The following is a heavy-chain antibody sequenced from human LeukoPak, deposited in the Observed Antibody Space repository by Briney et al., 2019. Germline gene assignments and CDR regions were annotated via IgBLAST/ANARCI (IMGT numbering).Heavy chain of an antibody. J-gene: IGHJ4*02. CDR1: GGTFSSYA. V-gene: IGHV1-69*05. CDR2: IIPIFGTA. D-gene: IGHD4-23*01. CDR3: ARSGILGLGNGQYYFDY. Sequence: ASVKVSCKASGGTFSSYAISWVRQAPGQGLEWMGGIIPIFGTASYAQKFQGRVTITTDESTSTAYMELSSLRSEDTAVYYCARSGILGLGNGQYYFDYWGQGTLVTVSS.